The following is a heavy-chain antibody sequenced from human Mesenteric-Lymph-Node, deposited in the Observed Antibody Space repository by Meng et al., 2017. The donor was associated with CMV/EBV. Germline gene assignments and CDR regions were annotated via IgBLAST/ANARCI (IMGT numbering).Heavy chain of an antibody. J-gene: IGHJ4*02. V-gene: IGHV3-74*01. CDR3: AKDHPVLHY. CDR1: GFTFSSYW. D-gene: IGHD2-8*02. Sequence: GESLKISCGVSGFTFSSYWMHWVRQAPGKGLVWVSRINRDGTSTTYADPVKGRFTISRDDSKNILFLQMDSLRAEDTAVYYCAKDHPVLHYWGQGTLVTVSS. CDR2: INRDGTST.